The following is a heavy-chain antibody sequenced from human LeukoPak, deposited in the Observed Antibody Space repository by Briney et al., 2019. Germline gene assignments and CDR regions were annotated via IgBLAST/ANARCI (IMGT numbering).Heavy chain of an antibody. V-gene: IGHV3-30-3*01. CDR3: ARGLWLNTAMDKGLNL. CDR2: ISYDGSNK. Sequence: GRSLRLSCAASGFTFSSYAMHWVRQSPGKGLEWVAVISYDGSNKYYADSVKGRFTISRDNSKNTLYLQMNSLRAEDTAVYYCARGLWLNTAMDKGLNLWGQGTLVTVSS. CDR1: GFTFSSYA. D-gene: IGHD5-18*01. J-gene: IGHJ4*02.